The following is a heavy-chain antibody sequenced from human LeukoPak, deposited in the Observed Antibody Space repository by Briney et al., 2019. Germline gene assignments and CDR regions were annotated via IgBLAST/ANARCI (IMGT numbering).Heavy chain of an antibody. Sequence: GGSLRLSCAASGFIFSSYAMSWVRQAPGKGLEWVSAISGSGGSTYYADSVKGRFTISRDNSKNTLYLQMNSLRAEDTAVYYCARKDRAVAGIFDYWGQGTLVTVSS. V-gene: IGHV3-23*01. CDR1: GFIFSSYA. CDR3: ARKDRAVAGIFDY. J-gene: IGHJ4*02. D-gene: IGHD6-19*01. CDR2: ISGSGGST.